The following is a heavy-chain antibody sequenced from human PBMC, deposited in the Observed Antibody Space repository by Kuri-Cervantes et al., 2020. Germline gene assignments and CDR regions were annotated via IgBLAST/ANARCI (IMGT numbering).Heavy chain of an antibody. D-gene: IGHD5-24*01. J-gene: IGHJ6*03. CDR3: ARLFNDYNSDYYYYMDV. CDR1: GFTVSSNY. V-gene: IGHV3-53*04. CDR2: ISGSGSYT. Sequence: GESLKISCAASGFTVSSNYMSWARQAPGKGLEWVSAISGSGSYTYYADSVKGRFTISRQNSRNTLELQMNSLRPEDTAVYYCARLFNDYNSDYYYYMDVWGKGTTVTVSS.